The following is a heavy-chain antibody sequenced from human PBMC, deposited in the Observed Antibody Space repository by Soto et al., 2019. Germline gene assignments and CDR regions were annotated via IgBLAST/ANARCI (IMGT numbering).Heavy chain of an antibody. D-gene: IGHD2-2*01. CDR2: ISGSGGST. V-gene: IGHV3-23*01. CDR3: AKDQALSVVVPAPAYFDY. CDR1: GFTFSSYA. Sequence: PGGSLRLSCAASGFTFSSYAMSWVRQAPVKGLEWVSAISGSGGSTYYADSVKGRFTISRDNSKNTLYLQMNSLRAEDTAVYYCAKDQALSVVVPAPAYFDYWGQGTLVTVS. J-gene: IGHJ4*02.